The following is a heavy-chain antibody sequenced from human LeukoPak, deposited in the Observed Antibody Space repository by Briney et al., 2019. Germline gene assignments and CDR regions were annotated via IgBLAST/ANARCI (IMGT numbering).Heavy chain of an antibody. V-gene: IGHV4-30-4*01. Sequence: SQTLSLTCTVSGGSISSGDYYWSWIRQPPGKGLEWIGYIYYSGSTYYNPPLKSRVTISVDTSKNQFSLKLSSVTAADTAVYYCARVNYYDSSGSLYGGYYFDHWGQGTLVTVSS. CDR2: IYYSGST. CDR1: GGSISSGDYY. D-gene: IGHD3-22*01. CDR3: ARVNYYDSSGSLYGGYYFDH. J-gene: IGHJ4*02.